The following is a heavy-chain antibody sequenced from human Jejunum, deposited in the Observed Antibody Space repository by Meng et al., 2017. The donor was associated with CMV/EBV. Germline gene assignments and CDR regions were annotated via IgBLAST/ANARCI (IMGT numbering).Heavy chain of an antibody. Sequence: SSFSFSSYNFNWVRLAPGKGLEWVASISSTSTYIYYADSVTGRFTVSRDNSKNSLYLQMNSLRAEDTAVYYCANQMPWNYYHGMDLWGQGTTVTVSS. V-gene: IGHV3-21*01. CDR3: ANQMPWNYYHGMDL. D-gene: IGHD3-10*01. CDR2: ISSTSTYI. CDR1: SFSFSSYN. J-gene: IGHJ6*02.